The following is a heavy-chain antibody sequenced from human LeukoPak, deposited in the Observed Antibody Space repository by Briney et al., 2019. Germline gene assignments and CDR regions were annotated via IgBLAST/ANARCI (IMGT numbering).Heavy chain of an antibody. CDR2: TYYRSKWYN. Sequence: SQTLSLTCAISGDSVSSNSAAWNWIRQSPSRGLEWLGRTYYRSKWYNDYAVSVKSRITINPDTSKNQFSLQLNSVTPEDTAVYYCARAHYGSGSYSPYYYYGMDVGGQGTTVTVSS. CDR3: ARAHYGSGSYSPYYYYGMDV. J-gene: IGHJ6*02. CDR1: GDSVSSNSAA. V-gene: IGHV6-1*01. D-gene: IGHD3-10*01.